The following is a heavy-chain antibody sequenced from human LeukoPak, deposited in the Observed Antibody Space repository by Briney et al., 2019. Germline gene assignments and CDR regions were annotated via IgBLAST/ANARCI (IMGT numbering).Heavy chain of an antibody. CDR3: ARELGVFF. CDR1: GGSISSGSYY. D-gene: IGHD2-8*01. V-gene: IGHV4-61*02. Sequence: SETLSLTCTVSGGSISSGSYYWSWIRQPAGKGLEWIGRIYTSGSTNYNPSLKSRVTISVDTSKNQFSLKLSSVTAADTAVYYCARELGVFFWGQGTLVTVSS. CDR2: IYTSGST. J-gene: IGHJ4*02.